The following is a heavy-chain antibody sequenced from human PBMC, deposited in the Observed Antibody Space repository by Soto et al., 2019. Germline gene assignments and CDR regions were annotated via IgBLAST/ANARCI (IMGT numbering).Heavy chain of an antibody. Sequence: TCISKPRLHQVVGGKEKRLEWINGGNGNTKYSQKFQGRVTITRDTSASTAYMELSSLRSEDTAVYYCARDACCVTSCHTQENDHATDVWGQGTMVT. CDR1: TCIS. D-gene: IGHD2-2*01. J-gene: IGHJ6*01. CDR2: INGGNGNT. CDR3: ARDACCVTSCHTQENDHATDV. V-gene: IGHV1-3*01.